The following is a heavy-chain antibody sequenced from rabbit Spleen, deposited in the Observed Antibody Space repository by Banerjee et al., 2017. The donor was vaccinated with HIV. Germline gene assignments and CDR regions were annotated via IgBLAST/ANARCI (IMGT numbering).Heavy chain of an antibody. V-gene: IGHV1S45*01. J-gene: IGHJ4*01. CDR2: IYGGSVSSP. D-gene: IGHD8-1*01. Sequence: QEQLVEYGGDLVQPEGSLTLTCTASGFSFSSDYYMCWVRQAPGKGLECIACIYGGSVSSPYYASWARGRFTISKTSSTTVTLQMTSLTAADTATYFCARDAGRGDYIDGVFNLWGPGTLVTVS. CDR3: ARDAGRGDYIDGVFNL. CDR1: GFSFSSDYY.